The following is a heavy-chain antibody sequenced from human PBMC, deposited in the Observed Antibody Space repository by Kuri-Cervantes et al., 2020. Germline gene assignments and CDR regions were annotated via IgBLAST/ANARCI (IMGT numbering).Heavy chain of an antibody. CDR2: LAWNSGST. V-gene: IGHV3-9*01. CDR1: GFTFDDYA. D-gene: IGHD6-6*01. CDR3: VKDRSLGARRGPFDY. Sequence: LSLTCAASGFTFDDYAMHWVRQAPGKGLEWVAGLAWNSGSTGYADSVKGRFTISRDNAKNSLYLQMNSLRPEDTALYYCVKDRSLGARRGPFDYWGQGTLVTSPQ. J-gene: IGHJ4*02.